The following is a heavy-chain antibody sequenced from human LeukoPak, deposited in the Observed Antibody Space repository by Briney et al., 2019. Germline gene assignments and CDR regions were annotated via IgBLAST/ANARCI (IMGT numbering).Heavy chain of an antibody. CDR2: IYYSGST. CDR3: ARSSYSYGGYYYYMDV. J-gene: IGHJ6*03. CDR1: GGSFSGYY. V-gene: IGHV4-59*01. D-gene: IGHD5-18*01. Sequence: SETLSLTCAVYGGSFSGYYWSWIRQPPGKGLEWIGYIYYSGSTNYNPSLKSRVTISVDTSKNQFSLKLSSVTAADTAVYYCARSSYSYGGYYYYMDVWGKGTTVTVSS.